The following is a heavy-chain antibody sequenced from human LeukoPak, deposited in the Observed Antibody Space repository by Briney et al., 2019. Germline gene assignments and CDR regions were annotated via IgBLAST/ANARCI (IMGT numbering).Heavy chain of an antibody. CDR1: GGSISSSNW. J-gene: IGHJ5*02. CDR2: IYQTGST. V-gene: IGHV4-4*02. D-gene: IGHD4-17*01. Sequence: SETLSLTCAVSGGSISSSNWWSWVRQPPGKGLEWIGEIYQTGSTNYNPSLKSRVTISIQKSKNHFSMNLTSVTAADTATYYCARNRGRTVTSSDSWGQGTLVTVSS. CDR3: ARNRGRTVTSSDS.